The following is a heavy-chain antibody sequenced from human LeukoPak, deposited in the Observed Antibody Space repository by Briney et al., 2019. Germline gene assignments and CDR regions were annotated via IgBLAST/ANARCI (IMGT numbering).Heavy chain of an antibody. V-gene: IGHV4-31*03. CDR1: GGSISSGGYY. J-gene: IGHJ5*02. CDR3: ARVTTYYGSGSSFDP. D-gene: IGHD3-10*01. CDR2: IYYSGST. Sequence: TLSLTCTVSGGSISSGGYYWSWIRQHPGEGLEWIGYIYYSGSTSYNTSLKSRVTISVDTSKNQFSLKLSSVTAADTAVYYCARVTTYYGSGSSFDPWGQGTLVTVSS.